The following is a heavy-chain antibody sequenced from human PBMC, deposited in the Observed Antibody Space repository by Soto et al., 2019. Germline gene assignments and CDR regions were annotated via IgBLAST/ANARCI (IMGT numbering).Heavy chain of an antibody. D-gene: IGHD3-22*01. CDR2: IWYDGSNK. CDR3: ARDYDSSGYPRYYFAY. CDR1: GFTFSSYG. Sequence: GGSLRLSCAASGFTFSSYGMHWVRQAPGKGLEWVAVIWYDGSNKYYADSVKGRFTISRDNSKNTLYLQMNSLRAEDTAVYYCARDYDSSGYPRYYFAYGGQGTLVTVSS. V-gene: IGHV3-33*01. J-gene: IGHJ4*02.